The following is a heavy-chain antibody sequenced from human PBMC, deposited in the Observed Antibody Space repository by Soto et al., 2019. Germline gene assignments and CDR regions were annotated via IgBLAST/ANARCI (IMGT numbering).Heavy chain of an antibody. CDR2: ISAYNGNT. V-gene: IGHV1-18*01. CDR1: GYTFTSYG. J-gene: IGHJ3*02. D-gene: IGHD5-12*01. Sequence: ASVKVSCKASGYTFTSYGISWVRQAPGQGLEWMGWISAYNGNTNYAQKLQGRVTMTTDTSTSTAYMELRSLRSDDTAVYYCARGIQDIVATIDAFDIWGQGTMVTVSS. CDR3: ARGIQDIVATIDAFDI.